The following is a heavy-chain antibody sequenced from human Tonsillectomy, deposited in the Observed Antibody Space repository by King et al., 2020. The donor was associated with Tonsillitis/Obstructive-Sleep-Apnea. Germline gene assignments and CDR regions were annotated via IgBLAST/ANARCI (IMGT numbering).Heavy chain of an antibody. J-gene: IGHJ6*02. D-gene: IGHD3-9*01. V-gene: IGHV5-51*03. CDR3: ARVEDFDILTGYSSFAMDV. Sequence: VQLVQSGAEVKKPGESLKISCKGSGYNFSNYWIGWVRQMPGKGLEWMGIIYPGDSDTTYSPSFQGQVTISVDKSINTAYLQRSTLEASDTAMYYCARVEDFDILTGYSSFAMDVWGQGTTVTVSS. CDR2: IYPGDSDT. CDR1: GYNFSNYW.